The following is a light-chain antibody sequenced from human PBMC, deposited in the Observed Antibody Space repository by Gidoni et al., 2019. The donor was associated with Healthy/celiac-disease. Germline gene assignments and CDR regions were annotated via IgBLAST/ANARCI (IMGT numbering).Light chain of an antibody. CDR3: QQYGSSPWT. CDR1: QSVSSSY. J-gene: IGKJ1*01. CDR2: VAS. Sequence: EIVLTQSPGTLSLSPGERATLSCRASQSVSSSYLAWYQQKPGQAPRILIYVASSRATGIPDRFSGSGSGTDFTLTISRLEPEDFAVYYCQQYGSSPWTFGQGTKVEIK. V-gene: IGKV3-20*01.